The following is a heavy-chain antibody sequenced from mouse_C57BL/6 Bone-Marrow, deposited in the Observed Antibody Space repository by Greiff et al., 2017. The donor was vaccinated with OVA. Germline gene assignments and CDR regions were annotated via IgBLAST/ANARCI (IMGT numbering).Heavy chain of an antibody. V-gene: IGHV3-6*01. D-gene: IGHD1-1*01. CDR1: GYSITSGYY. CDR3: ARDSLRLWYFDV. CDR2: ISYDGSN. J-gene: IGHJ1*03. Sequence: DVKLQESGPGLVKPSQSLSLTCSVTGYSITSGYYWNWIRQFPGNKLEWMGYISYDGSNNYNPSLKNRISITRDTSKNQFFLKLNSVTTEDTATYYCARDSLRLWYFDVWGTGTTVTVSS.